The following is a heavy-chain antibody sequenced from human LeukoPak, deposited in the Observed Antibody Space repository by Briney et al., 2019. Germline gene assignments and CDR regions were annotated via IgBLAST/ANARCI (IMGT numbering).Heavy chain of an antibody. V-gene: IGHV4-59*01. CDR1: GGSIGSYY. D-gene: IGHD2-21*01. CDR3: ARVYSSGMDV. Sequence: PSETLSLTCTVSGGSIGSYYWNWIRQPPGKGLEWIGYIYYSGNTNYNPSLKSRVTISVDTSTNQFSLKLSSVTAADTAVYYCARVYSSGMDVWGQGTTVTVSS. CDR2: IYYSGNT. J-gene: IGHJ6*02.